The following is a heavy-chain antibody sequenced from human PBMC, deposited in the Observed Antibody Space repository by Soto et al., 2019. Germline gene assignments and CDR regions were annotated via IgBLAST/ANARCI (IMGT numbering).Heavy chain of an antibody. CDR3: ARGWTAGAGWANWFDL. Sequence: QVQLQESGRGLVEPSQTLSLTWTVSVGSIGGDGYYWSWIRHHHGKGLEWIGYVHYSGTTYYNPSLKSRLTLSVDTSKTQFSLNLRTVTAADTAVYYCARGWTAGAGWANWFDLWGQGTLVTVSS. V-gene: IGHV4-31*02. D-gene: IGHD6-13*01. J-gene: IGHJ5*02. CDR2: VHYSGTT. CDR1: VGSIGGDGYY.